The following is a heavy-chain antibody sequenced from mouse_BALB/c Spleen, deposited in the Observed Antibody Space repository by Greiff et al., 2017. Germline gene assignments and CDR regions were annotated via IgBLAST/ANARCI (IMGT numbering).Heavy chain of an antibody. CDR3: ATYYRRFAY. V-gene: IGHV5-12-1*01. J-gene: IGHJ3*01. CDR2: ISSGGGST. CDR1: GFAFSSYD. Sequence: EVQGVESGGGLVKPGGSLKLSCAASGFAFSSYDMSWVRQTPEKRLEWVAYISSGGGSTYYPDTVKGRFTISRDNAKNTLYLQMSSLKSEDTAMYYCATYYRRFAYWGQGTLVTVSA. D-gene: IGHD2-14*01.